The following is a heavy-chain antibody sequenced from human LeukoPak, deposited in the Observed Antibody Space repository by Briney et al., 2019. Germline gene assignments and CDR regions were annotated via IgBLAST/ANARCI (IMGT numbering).Heavy chain of an antibody. V-gene: IGHV1-2*02. CDR2: INPNSGGT. Sequence: ASVKVSCKASGYTFTSYYMHWVRQAPGQGLEWMGWINPNSGGTNYAQKFQGRVTMTRDTSISTAYMELSRLRSDDTAVYYCAGEYYYDSSGYSNWFDPWGQGTLVTVSS. J-gene: IGHJ5*02. CDR3: AGEYYYDSSGYSNWFDP. CDR1: GYTFTSYY. D-gene: IGHD3-22*01.